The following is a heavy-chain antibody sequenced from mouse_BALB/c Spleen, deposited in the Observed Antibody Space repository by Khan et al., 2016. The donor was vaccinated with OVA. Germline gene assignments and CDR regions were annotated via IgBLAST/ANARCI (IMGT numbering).Heavy chain of an antibody. CDR1: GFTFSNYD. Sequence: EVELVESGGGLVKPGGSLKLSCAASGFTFSNYDMSWVRQTPEKRLEWVASISSGGNTYYPDSVEGRFTISRDNARKILYLHMSSLRSEDTAMYYCARGPYYGSSPCYFDYWGQGTTLTVSS. D-gene: IGHD1-1*01. CDR3: ARGPYYGSSPCYFDY. J-gene: IGHJ2*01. V-gene: IGHV5-6-5*01. CDR2: ISSGGNT.